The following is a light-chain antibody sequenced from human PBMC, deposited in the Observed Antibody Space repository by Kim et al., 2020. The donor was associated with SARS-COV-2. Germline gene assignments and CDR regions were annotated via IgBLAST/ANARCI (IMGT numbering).Light chain of an antibody. V-gene: IGKV1-9*01. CDR2: AAS. Sequence: ASLASLFTISCRASQGISSYLAWYQQKPVKAPKLLIYAASTLQSGVPSRFSGSGSVTEFTLTISSLQPGDFATDYWQQLNSYSFTFAPGTKVDIK. CDR3: QQLNSYSFT. J-gene: IGKJ3*01. CDR1: QGISSY.